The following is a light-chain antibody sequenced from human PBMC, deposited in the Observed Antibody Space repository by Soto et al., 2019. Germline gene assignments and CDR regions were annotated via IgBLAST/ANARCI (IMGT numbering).Light chain of an antibody. V-gene: IGKV1-33*01. CDR1: QDISNY. CDR3: QQYHNPPFT. CDR2: DAS. J-gene: IGKJ3*01. Sequence: DIQMTQSPSSLSASVGDGVAITCQASQDISNYLNWYQQKPGKAPKLLIYDASNLETGVPSRFSGSGSGTNFIFTISGLQPEDSATYYCQQYHNPPFTFRPGTKVDIK.